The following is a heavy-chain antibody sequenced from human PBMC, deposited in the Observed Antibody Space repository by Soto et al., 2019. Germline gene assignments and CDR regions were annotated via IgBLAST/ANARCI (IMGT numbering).Heavy chain of an antibody. D-gene: IGHD6-6*01. J-gene: IGHJ4*02. CDR1: GFSLSTSGVG. Sequence: ESGPTLVNPTQTLTLTCTFSGFSLSTSGVGVGWIRQPPGKALEWLALIYWNDDKRYSPSLKSRLTITKDTSKNQVVLTMTNMDPVDTATYYCAHSANPSIAARPDDYFDYWGQGTLVTVSS. CDR2: IYWNDDK. CDR3: AHSANPSIAARPDDYFDY. V-gene: IGHV2-5*01.